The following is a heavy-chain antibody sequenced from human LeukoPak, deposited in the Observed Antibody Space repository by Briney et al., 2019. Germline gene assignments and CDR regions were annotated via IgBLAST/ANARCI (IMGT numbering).Heavy chain of an antibody. V-gene: IGHV3-23*01. Sequence: GGSLRLSCAVSGFTFSSYAMSWVRQAPGKGLEWVSGISGSGGSTYYADSVKGRFTISRDNSKNTQYLQMNSLRAEDTAVYYCAKGPTRYCSGGSCFFDYWGQGTLVTVSS. J-gene: IGHJ4*02. D-gene: IGHD2-15*01. CDR1: GFTFSSYA. CDR3: AKGPTRYCSGGSCFFDY. CDR2: ISGSGGST.